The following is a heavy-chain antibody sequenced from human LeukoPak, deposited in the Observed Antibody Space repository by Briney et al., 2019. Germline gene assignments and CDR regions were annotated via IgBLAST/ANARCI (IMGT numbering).Heavy chain of an antibody. CDR1: GGSISSYY. Sequence: SETLSLTCTVSGGSISSYYWSWIRQPPGKGLEWIGYIYYSGSTNYNPSLKSRVTISVDTSKNQFSLKLSSVTAADTAVYYCASRGLFMATIDYWGQGTLVTVSS. CDR2: IYYSGST. D-gene: IGHD5-24*01. V-gene: IGHV4-59*01. CDR3: ASRGLFMATIDY. J-gene: IGHJ4*02.